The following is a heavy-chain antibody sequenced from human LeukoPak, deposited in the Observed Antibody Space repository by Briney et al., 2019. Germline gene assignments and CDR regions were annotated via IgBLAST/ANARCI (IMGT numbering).Heavy chain of an antibody. CDR3: ANQQIAAAYHYYYYGMDV. D-gene: IGHD6-13*01. CDR1: GFTFSSYG. CDR2: ISYDGSNK. V-gene: IGHV3-30*18. Sequence: PGGSLRLSCAASGFTFSSYGMHWVRQAPGKGLEWVAVISYDGSNKYYADSVKGRFTISRDNSKNTLYLQMNSLRAEDTAVYYCANQQIAAAYHYYYYGMDVWGQGTTVTVSS. J-gene: IGHJ6*02.